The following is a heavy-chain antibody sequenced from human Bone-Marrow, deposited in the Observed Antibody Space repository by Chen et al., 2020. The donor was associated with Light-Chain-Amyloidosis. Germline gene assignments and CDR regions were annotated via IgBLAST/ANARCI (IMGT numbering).Heavy chain of an antibody. J-gene: IGHJ4*02. Sequence: DVQLEQSGPEVKKPGESLKISCKGSGYNFPNYWIGWVRQMPGKGLEWMGVIYPDDSDARYSPSFEGQVTISADKSITTAYLQWRSLKASDTAMYYCARRRDGYNFDYWGQGTLVTVSS. CDR2: IYPDDSDA. CDR3: ARRRDGYNFDY. D-gene: IGHD5-12*01. V-gene: IGHV5-51*01. CDR1: GYNFPNYW.